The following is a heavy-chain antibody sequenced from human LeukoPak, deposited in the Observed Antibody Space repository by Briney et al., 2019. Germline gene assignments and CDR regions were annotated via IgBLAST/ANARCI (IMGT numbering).Heavy chain of an antibody. V-gene: IGHV4-34*01. CDR2: INHSGTT. J-gene: IGHJ6*03. CDR1: GGSFSGYY. CDR3: ARGRNWQTFYHYCMDV. Sequence: SETRSLTCGVSGGSFSGYYWTWIRQSPGKGLEWMGEINHSGTTNYNPSLKSRVSLSIDTSKNQISLKMRSVTAADTAVYYCARGRNWQTFYHYCMDVWGNGTTVTVSS. D-gene: IGHD1-14*01.